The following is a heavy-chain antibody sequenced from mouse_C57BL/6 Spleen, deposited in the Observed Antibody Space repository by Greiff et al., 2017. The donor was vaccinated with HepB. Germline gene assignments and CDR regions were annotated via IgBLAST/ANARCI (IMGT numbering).Heavy chain of an antibody. CDR3: ARDPITTVVGHFDV. Sequence: EVKLMESGGGLVKPGGSLKLSCAASGFTFSSYTMSWVRQTPEKRLEWVATISGGGGNTYYPDNAKNTLYLQMSSLRSEDTALYYCARDPITTVVGHFDVWGTGTTVTVSS. CDR2: ISGGGGNT. CDR1: GFTFSSYT. J-gene: IGHJ1*03. V-gene: IGHV5-9*01. D-gene: IGHD1-1*01.